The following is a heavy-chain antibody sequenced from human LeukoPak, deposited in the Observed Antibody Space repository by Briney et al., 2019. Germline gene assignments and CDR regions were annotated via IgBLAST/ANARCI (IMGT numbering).Heavy chain of an antibody. CDR2: IIPIFVTA. CDR3: AREGSSAPDDAFDI. CDR1: RGTFSSYA. Sequence: SVKASCKASRGTFSSYAISCVRQAPGQGLEGMGGIIPIFVTANCAQKFQGRVTITTDEATSTAYKELSSLRSEDTAVYYCAREGSSAPDDAFDIWGQGTMVTVSS. J-gene: IGHJ3*02. V-gene: IGHV1-69*05. D-gene: IGHD6-6*01.